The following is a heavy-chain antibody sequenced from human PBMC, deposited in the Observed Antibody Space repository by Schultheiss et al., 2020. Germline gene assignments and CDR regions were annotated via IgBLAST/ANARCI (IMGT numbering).Heavy chain of an antibody. CDR1: GGSISSSSYY. V-gene: IGHV4-39*07. CDR2: IYYSGST. Sequence: SATLSLTCTVSGGSISSSSYYWGWIRQPPGKGLEWIGYIYYSGSTYYNPSLKSRVTISVDTSKNQFSLKLSSVTAADTAVYYCASDAIGYSSGWKVGYYFDSWGQGTLVTGSS. CDR3: ASDAIGYSSGWKVGYYFDS. J-gene: IGHJ4*02. D-gene: IGHD6-19*01.